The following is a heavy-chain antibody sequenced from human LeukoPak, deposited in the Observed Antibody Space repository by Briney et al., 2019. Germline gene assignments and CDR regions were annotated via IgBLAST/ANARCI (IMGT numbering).Heavy chain of an antibody. CDR3: ANHNGVGYTSGWGQFDG. CDR2: ISSGSTYL. Sequence: GESLRLSCAASGFIFSDYSMSWVRQAPGKGLEWVACISSGSTYLYYADSVKGRFTISRDNAEKSLYLLMNSLRDDDTAVYYCANHNGVGYTSGWGQFDGWGQGTLVTVSS. D-gene: IGHD6-19*01. J-gene: IGHJ4*02. V-gene: IGHV3-21*01. CDR1: GFIFSDYS.